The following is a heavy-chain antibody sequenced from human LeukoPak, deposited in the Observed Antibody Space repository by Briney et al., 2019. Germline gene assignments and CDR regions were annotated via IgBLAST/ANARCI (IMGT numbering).Heavy chain of an antibody. J-gene: IGHJ4*02. CDR2: IYYSGST. Sequence: SETLSLTCTVSGGSISSYYWSWIRRPPGKGLERIGYIYYSGSTNYNPSLKSRVTISVDTSKNQFSLRLSSVTAADTAVYYCARSSSRYFDWLLSGIDYWGQGTLVTVSS. V-gene: IGHV4-59*01. CDR3: ARSSSRYFDWLLSGIDY. CDR1: GGSISSYY. D-gene: IGHD3-9*01.